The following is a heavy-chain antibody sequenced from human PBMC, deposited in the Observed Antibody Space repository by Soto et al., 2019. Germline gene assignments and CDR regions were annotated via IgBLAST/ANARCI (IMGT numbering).Heavy chain of an antibody. Sequence: GGSLRLSCAASGFTFSSYNMNWVRQAPGKGLQWVSYISSSSSTIYHADSVKGRFTISRDNSKNTLYLQMNSLRAEDTAVYYCAKDDYYGSGTTGGWFDPWGQGTLVTVSS. CDR1: GFTFSSYN. V-gene: IGHV3-48*01. D-gene: IGHD3-10*01. CDR2: ISSSSSTI. CDR3: AKDDYYGSGTTGGWFDP. J-gene: IGHJ5*02.